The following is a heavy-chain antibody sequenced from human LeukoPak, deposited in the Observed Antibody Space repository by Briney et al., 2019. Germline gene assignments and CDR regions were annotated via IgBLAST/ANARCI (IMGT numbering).Heavy chain of an antibody. J-gene: IGHJ6*02. CDR1: GFSFDDYA. CDR3: AKGSPLDLGAGESYYYGMGV. D-gene: IGHD3-10*01. CDR2: ISWNSGNI. Sequence: GGSLRLSCAASGFSFDDYAMHWVRQAPGKGLEWVSGISWNSGNIGYADSVKGRFTISRDNSKHTLFLQMSSLRAEDTAVYYCAKGSPLDLGAGESYYYGMGVWGQGTTVTVSS. V-gene: IGHV3-9*01.